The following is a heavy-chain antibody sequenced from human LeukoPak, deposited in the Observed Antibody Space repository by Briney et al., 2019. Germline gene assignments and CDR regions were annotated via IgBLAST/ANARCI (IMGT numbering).Heavy chain of an antibody. V-gene: IGHV3-11*01. D-gene: IGHD3-22*01. Sequence: GGSLRLSCAASGFTFSDYYMSWIRQAPGKGLEWVSYISSSGSIIYYADSVKGRFTISRDNAKNSLYLQMNSLRAEDTALYYCASKYYYDSSGYYNLWGQGTLVTVSS. CDR2: ISSSGSII. J-gene: IGHJ4*02. CDR3: ASKYYYDSSGYYNL. CDR1: GFTFSDYY.